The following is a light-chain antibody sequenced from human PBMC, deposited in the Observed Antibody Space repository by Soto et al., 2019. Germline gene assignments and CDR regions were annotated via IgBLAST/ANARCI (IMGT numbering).Light chain of an antibody. J-gene: IGLJ2*01. V-gene: IGLV1-40*01. Sequence: QSVLTQPPSVSGAPGQRVTISCSGSSSNIGAGYDVHWYQQFPGTAPKLLIYGNNNRPSGVPDRFSGSKSGTSASLAITGLQAEDEADYYCQSYDSSLNAVVFGGGTKLTVL. CDR2: GNN. CDR1: SSNIGAGYD. CDR3: QSYDSSLNAVV.